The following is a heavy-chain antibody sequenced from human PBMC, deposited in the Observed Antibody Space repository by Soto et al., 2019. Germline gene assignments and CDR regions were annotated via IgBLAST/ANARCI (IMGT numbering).Heavy chain of an antibody. CDR1: GGSISSSSYY. CDR3: ARHGPLVVPAALDY. V-gene: IGHV4-39*01. CDR2: IYYSGST. Sequence: QLQLQESGPGLVKPSETLSLTCTVSGGSISSSSYYWGWIRQPPGKGLEWIGSIYYSGSTYYNPSLKSRGTISVDTSTNQFSLKLSSVTAAATAVYYCARHGPLVVPAALDYWGQGTLVTVSS. J-gene: IGHJ4*02. D-gene: IGHD2-2*01.